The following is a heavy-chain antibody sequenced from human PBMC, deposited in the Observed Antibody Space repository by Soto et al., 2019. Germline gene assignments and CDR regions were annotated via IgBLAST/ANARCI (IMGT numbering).Heavy chain of an antibody. CDR2: IHHSEST. D-gene: IGHD3-22*01. J-gene: IGHJ6*02. V-gene: IGHV4-59*07. Sequence: SSDTLSLTCTFSGGSISSYYWSWIRQPPGKGLEWIGEIHHSESTNYNPSLNSRVTISVDKSKNQFSLKLTSVTAADTADYYCARTSYYDSTGYYNMDVWGQGTTVTVS. CDR1: GGSISSYY. CDR3: ARTSYYDSTGYYNMDV.